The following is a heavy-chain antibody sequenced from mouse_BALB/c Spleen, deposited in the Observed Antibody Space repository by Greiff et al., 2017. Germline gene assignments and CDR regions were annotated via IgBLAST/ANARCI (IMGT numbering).Heavy chain of an antibody. CDR1: GYTFTSYD. V-gene: IGHV1-85*01. CDR2: IFPGDGST. J-gene: IGHJ1*01. Sequence: QVQLQQSGAELVKPGASVKLSCKASGYTFTSYDINWVRQRPEQGLEWIGWIFPGDGSTKYNQKFKGKATLTADKSSSTAYMQLSSLTSEDSAVYYCVQGGPNWYFDVWGAGTTVTVSS. CDR3: VQGGPNWYFDV.